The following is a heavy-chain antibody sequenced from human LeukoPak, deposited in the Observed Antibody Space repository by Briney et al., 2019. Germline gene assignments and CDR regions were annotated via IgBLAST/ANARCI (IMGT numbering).Heavy chain of an antibody. V-gene: IGHV3-13*01. CDR1: GFTFSSYD. CDR3: ARDLSVDSSGYYRIGDDSDAFDI. J-gene: IGHJ3*02. D-gene: IGHD3-22*01. Sequence: GGSLRLSCAASGFTFSSYDMHWVRRATGKGLEWVSAIGTAGDTYYPGSVKGRFTISRENAKNSLYLQMNSLRAGDTAVYYCARDLSVDSSGYYRIGDDSDAFDIWGQGTMVTVSS. CDR2: IGTAGDT.